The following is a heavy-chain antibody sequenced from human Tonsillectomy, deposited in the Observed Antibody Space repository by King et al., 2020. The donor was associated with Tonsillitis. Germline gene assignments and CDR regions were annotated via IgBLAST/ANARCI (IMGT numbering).Heavy chain of an antibody. J-gene: IGHJ6*02. D-gene: IGHD1-1*01. CDR1: GGSFSGYY. CDR3: ARDQLERRTGMDV. CDR2: INHSGST. V-gene: IGHV4-34*01. Sequence: VQLPQWGAGLLKPSETLSLTCAVYGGSFSGYYWSWIRQPPGKGLEWIGEINHSGSTNYNPSLKSRVTISVDTSKNQFSLKLSSVTAADTDVYYCARDQLERRTGMDVWGQGTTVTVSS.